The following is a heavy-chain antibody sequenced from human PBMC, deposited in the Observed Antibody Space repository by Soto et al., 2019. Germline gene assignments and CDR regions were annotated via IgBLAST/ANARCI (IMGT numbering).Heavy chain of an antibody. CDR3: ARSSGGVFGIIIEGSNWLAP. J-gene: IGHJ5*02. V-gene: IGHV1-18*01. Sequence: ASVKVSCKASGYTFTSYGISWVRQAPGQGLEWMGWISAYNGNTNYAQKLQGRVTMTTDTSTSTAYMELRSLRSDDTAVYYCARSSGGVFGIIIEGSNWLAPWGHGSLVTVSS. D-gene: IGHD3-16*02. CDR1: GYTFTSYG. CDR2: ISAYNGNT.